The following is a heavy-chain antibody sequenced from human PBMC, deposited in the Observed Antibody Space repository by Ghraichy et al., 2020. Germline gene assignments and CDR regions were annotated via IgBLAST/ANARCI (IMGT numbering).Heavy chain of an antibody. J-gene: IGHJ5*02. CDR3: AKTWFPAGA. Sequence: GGSLRLSCASSGFTFSSYTMNWVRQAPGKGLEWVSSISASGTYFYYGDSVKGRFTISRDNANNSLSLQMSSLRVDDTAVYFCAKTWFPAGAWGQGTLVTVSS. V-gene: IGHV3-21*01. D-gene: IGHD3-9*01. CDR1: GFTFSSYT. CDR2: ISASGTYF.